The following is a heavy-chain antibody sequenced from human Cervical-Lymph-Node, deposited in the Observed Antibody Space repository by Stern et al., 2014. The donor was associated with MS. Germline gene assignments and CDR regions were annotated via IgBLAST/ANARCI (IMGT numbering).Heavy chain of an antibody. J-gene: IGHJ4*02. Sequence: VQLVQSGGAVVQPGGSLRLSCAASGFTFDHYRMNWVRQVPGQGLEWVSLISWDGSSTYYADSVQGRFTISRDNSKNSLFLQMNSLRTEDTALYYCTKGAYYDHIWGKQELDYWGQGTLVAVST. CDR3: TKGAYYDHIWGKQELDY. CDR1: GFTFDHYR. V-gene: IGHV3-43*01. CDR2: ISWDGSST. D-gene: IGHD3-16*01.